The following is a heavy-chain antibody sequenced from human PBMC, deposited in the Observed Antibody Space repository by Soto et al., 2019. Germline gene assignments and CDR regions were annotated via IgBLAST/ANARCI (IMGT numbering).Heavy chain of an antibody. Sequence: SETLSLTCTVSGGSISSGGYYWSWIRQHPGKGLEWIGYIYYSGSTYYNPSLKSRVTISVDTSKNQFSLKLSSVTAADTAVYYCARRGYSGYDHFYFDYWGQGTLVTVSS. CDR1: GGSISSGGYY. CDR2: IYYSGST. V-gene: IGHV4-31*03. J-gene: IGHJ4*02. CDR3: ARRGYSGYDHFYFDY. D-gene: IGHD5-12*01.